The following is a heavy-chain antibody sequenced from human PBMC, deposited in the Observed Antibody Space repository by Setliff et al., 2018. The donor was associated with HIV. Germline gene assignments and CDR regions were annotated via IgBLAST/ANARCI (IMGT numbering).Heavy chain of an antibody. D-gene: IGHD3-16*01. CDR2: ISAYNGNT. J-gene: IGHJ5*02. CDR1: GYTFTSYG. Sequence: ASVKVSCKASGYTFTSYGISWVRQAPGQGLEWMGWISAYNGNTNYAQKLQGRVTMTTDTSTSTAYMELRSLTSDDTAVYYCARAKTSSYADPWFDPWGQGTQVTVSS. V-gene: IGHV1-18*01. CDR3: ARAKTSSYADPWFDP.